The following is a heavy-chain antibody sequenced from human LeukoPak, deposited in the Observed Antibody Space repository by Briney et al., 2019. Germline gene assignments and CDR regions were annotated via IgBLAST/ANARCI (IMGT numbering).Heavy chain of an antibody. CDR3: ARCPGATVPTGWFAP. V-gene: IGHV3-33*01. CDR1: GLTFSSYG. D-gene: IGHD4-17*01. J-gene: IGHJ5*02. CDR2: IWYDGSNK. Sequence: PGRSLRLSCAASGLTFSSYGMHWVRQAPGKGLEWVAVIWYDGSNKYYADSAKGRFPISRDNSKNPLHLQVNSCRAEDPAGYFRARCPGATVPTGWFAPCGEGALVTVSS.